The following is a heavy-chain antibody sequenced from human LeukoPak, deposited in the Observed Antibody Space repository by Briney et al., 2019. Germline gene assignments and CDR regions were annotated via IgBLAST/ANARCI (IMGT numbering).Heavy chain of an antibody. V-gene: IGHV3-23*01. CDR3: AKYGVDCSSTSCYPLYYVDV. CDR1: GFTFDSYA. CDR2: ISGGGGIT. D-gene: IGHD2-2*01. Sequence: GGSLRLSRAASGFTFDSYAMTWVRQAPGKGLEWVSSISGGGGITNYADSVKGRFTISRDNSKYTLFLQMNSLRAEDTAVYYCAKYGVDCSSTSCYPLYYVDVWGKGTTVTVSS. J-gene: IGHJ6*03.